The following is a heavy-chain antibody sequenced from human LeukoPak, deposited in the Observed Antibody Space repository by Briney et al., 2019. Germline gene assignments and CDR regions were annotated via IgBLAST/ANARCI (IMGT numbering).Heavy chain of an antibody. CDR3: VRHSRVVAFDY. CDR1: GVSISNPY. J-gene: IGHJ4*02. Sequence: AETLSLTCTVSGVSISNPYSSWIRQPPGKGLEWIGYIYYTGNTNYNPSLKSRVTISEYISKNQVSPRLSSVTAADTAVYYCVRHSRVVAFDYWGQGNLVTVSS. V-gene: IGHV4-59*08. CDR2: IYYTGNT. D-gene: IGHD2-15*01.